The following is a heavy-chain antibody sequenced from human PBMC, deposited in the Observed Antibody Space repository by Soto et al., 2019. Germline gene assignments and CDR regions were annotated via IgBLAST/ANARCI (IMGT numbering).Heavy chain of an antibody. Sequence: GASVKVSCKASGGTFSSYAISWVRQAPGQGLEWMGGIIPIFGTANYAQKFQGRVTITADESTSTAYMELSSLRSEDTAVYYCATRVFPTPNYYYYGMDVWGQGTTVTVS. CDR2: IIPIFGTA. J-gene: IGHJ6*02. CDR1: GGTFSSYA. V-gene: IGHV1-69*13. CDR3: ATRVFPTPNYYYYGMDV.